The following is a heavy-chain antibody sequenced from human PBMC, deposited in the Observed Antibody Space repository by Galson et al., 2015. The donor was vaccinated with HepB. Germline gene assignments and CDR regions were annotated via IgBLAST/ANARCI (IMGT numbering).Heavy chain of an antibody. J-gene: IGHJ3*02. CDR1: GYTFTSYA. Sequence: SVKVSCKASGYTFTSYAMHWVRQAPGQRLEWMGWINAGNGNTKYSQKFQGRVTITRDTSASTAYMELSSLRSEDTAVYYCARVKAAGNHALDIWGQGTMVTVSS. D-gene: IGHD6-13*01. V-gene: IGHV1-3*01. CDR2: INAGNGNT. CDR3: ARVKAAGNHALDI.